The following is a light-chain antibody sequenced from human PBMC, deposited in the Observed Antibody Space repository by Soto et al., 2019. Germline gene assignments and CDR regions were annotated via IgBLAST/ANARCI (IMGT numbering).Light chain of an antibody. J-gene: IGKJ4*01. CDR3: QQRSNWLT. CDR1: QSVSSY. V-gene: IGKV3-11*01. CDR2: DAS. Sequence: EIVLTQSPATLPLSPGERATLSCRASQSVSSYLAWYQQKPGQAPRLLIYDASNRATGIPARFSGSGSGTDFTLTIGSLEPEDFAVYYCQQRSNWLTFGGGTKVEIK.